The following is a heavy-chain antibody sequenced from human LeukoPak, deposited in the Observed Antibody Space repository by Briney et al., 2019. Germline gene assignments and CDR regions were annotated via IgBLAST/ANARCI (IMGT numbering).Heavy chain of an antibody. J-gene: IGHJ4*02. CDR3: ARARQQLLNY. CDR1: GYTFISYA. CDR2: INPSSGST. D-gene: IGHD2-2*01. V-gene: IGHV1-2*02. Sequence: ASVKVSCKASGYTFISYAMHWVRQAPGQGLEWMGVINPSSGSTNYAQNFQGRVTMTRDTSISTAYMELSRLRSDDTAVYYCARARQQLLNYWGQGTLVTVSS.